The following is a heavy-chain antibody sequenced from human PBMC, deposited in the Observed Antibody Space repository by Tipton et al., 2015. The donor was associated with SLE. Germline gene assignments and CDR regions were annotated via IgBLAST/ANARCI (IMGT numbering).Heavy chain of an antibody. D-gene: IGHD3-10*01. CDR3: AGGGASARFDF. Sequence: GLVKPSETLSLTCSVHGGSFSDSYWSWVRQSPGKGLEWIGGLSHSGSTNYNPSLKSRVSISIDTSKNQFSLKMTSLTPADTAVYFCAGGGASARFDFWGQGTLVTVSS. CDR2: LSHSGST. V-gene: IGHV4-34*01. J-gene: IGHJ4*02. CDR1: GGSFSDSY.